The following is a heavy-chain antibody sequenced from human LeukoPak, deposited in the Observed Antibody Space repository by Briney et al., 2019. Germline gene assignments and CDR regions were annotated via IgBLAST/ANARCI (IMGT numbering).Heavy chain of an antibody. CDR1: GINVIGYG. Sequence: GGSLRLSCAASGINVIGYGMHWVRQAPGKGLEWVADIWHDGYNEHYADSVKGRFSVFRDKAKNTVYLEMTSPRDDDTAVYLCAGAESYGWFNYWGQGSMVTVSS. J-gene: IGHJ4*02. CDR2: IWHDGYNE. V-gene: IGHV3-33*01. D-gene: IGHD3-10*01. CDR3: AGAESYGWFNY.